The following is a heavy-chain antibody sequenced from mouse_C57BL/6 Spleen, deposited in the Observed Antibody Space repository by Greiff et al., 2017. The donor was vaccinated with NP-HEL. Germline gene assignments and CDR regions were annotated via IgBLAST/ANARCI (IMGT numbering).Heavy chain of an antibody. J-gene: IGHJ2*01. Sequence: VQLQQSGPVLVKPGASVKMSCKASGYTFTDYYMNWVKQSHGKSLEWIGVINPYNGGTSYNQKFKGKATLTVAKSSRTAYMKLDNLTSEDSAVYYCARSTVVAAGYFDYWGQGTTLTVSS. V-gene: IGHV1-19*01. CDR3: ARSTVVAAGYFDY. CDR1: GYTFTDYY. CDR2: INPYNGGT. D-gene: IGHD1-1*01.